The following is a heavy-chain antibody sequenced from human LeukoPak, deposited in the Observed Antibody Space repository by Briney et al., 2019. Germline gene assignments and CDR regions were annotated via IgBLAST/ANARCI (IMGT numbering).Heavy chain of an antibody. CDR1: GGSISSSSYY. CDR2: IYYSGST. CDR3: ARDVVGYFDY. D-gene: IGHD2-15*01. Sequence: PSETLSLTCTVSGGSISSSSYYWGWIRQPPGKGLEWIGSIYYSGSTYYNPSLKSRVTISVDRSKNQFSLKLSSVTAADTAVYYCARDVVGYFDYWGQGTLVTVSS. V-gene: IGHV4-39*07. J-gene: IGHJ4*02.